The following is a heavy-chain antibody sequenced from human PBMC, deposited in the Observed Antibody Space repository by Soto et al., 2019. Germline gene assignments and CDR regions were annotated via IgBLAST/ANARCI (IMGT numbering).Heavy chain of an antibody. CDR1: GFTFSSYA. CDR2: ISGSGGST. Sequence: GGSLRLSCAASGFTFSSYAMSWVRQAPGKGLEWVSAISGSGGSTYYADSVKGRFTISRDNSKNTLYLQMNSLRAEDTAVYYCAKDLPPNYYDSSGYFDYWGQGTLVTVSS. J-gene: IGHJ4*02. D-gene: IGHD3-22*01. V-gene: IGHV3-23*01. CDR3: AKDLPPNYYDSSGYFDY.